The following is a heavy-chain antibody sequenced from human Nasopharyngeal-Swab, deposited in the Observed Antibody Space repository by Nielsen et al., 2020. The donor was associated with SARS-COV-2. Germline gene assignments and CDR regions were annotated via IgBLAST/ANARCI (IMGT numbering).Heavy chain of an antibody. V-gene: IGHV4-4*02. D-gene: IGHD3-3*01. CDR3: ASLLKYYDFWSGYLNYYYMDV. Sequence: VGQAPGKGLEWVGEIYHSGSTNYNPPLKSRVTISVDNSKNQFSLSLSSVTAADTAVYYCASLLKYYDFWSGYLNYYYMDVWGKGTTATVSS. J-gene: IGHJ6*03. CDR2: IYHSGST.